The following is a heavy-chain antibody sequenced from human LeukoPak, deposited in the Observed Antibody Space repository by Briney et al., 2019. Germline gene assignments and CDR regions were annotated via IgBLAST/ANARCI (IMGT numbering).Heavy chain of an antibody. D-gene: IGHD1-26*01. CDR3: AKKYSTGLDP. Sequence: GGSLRLSCAASGFTFSSYEMNWVRQAPGKGLEWVSYISSSGSTIYYADSVKGRFTISRDNSKNTLYLQMNSLRAEDTAVYYCAKKYSTGLDPWGQGTLVTVSS. V-gene: IGHV3-48*03. CDR2: ISSSGSTI. CDR1: GFTFSSYE. J-gene: IGHJ5*02.